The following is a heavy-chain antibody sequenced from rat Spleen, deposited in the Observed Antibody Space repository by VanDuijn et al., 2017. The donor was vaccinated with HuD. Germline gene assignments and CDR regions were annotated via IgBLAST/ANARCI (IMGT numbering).Heavy chain of an antibody. Sequence: EVQLVESGGGLVQPGRSLKLSCAASGFTFSNYGMHWIRQAPTKGLEWVASISYDGGSTYYRDSVKGRFTISRDNAKSSLYLQMDSLRSEDTATYYCTSNYGGSYWGQGVMVTVSS. J-gene: IGHJ2*01. D-gene: IGHD1-11*01. V-gene: IGHV5-20*01. CDR3: TSNYGGSY. CDR1: GFTFSNYG. CDR2: ISYDGGST.